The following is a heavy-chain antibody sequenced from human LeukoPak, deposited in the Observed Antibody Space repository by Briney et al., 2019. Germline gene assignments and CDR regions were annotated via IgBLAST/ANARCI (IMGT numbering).Heavy chain of an antibody. CDR1: GFTFSSYV. Sequence: GSLRLSCETAGFTFSSYVMHWVRRTPGKGLVWVSRISHDGIISYADSVKGRFTISRDNAKNTLILQMNSLRVEDTAVYYCARDWVYKIDYWGRGTLVTVSS. J-gene: IGHJ4*02. CDR2: ISHDGII. D-gene: IGHD5-24*01. V-gene: IGHV3-74*01. CDR3: ARDWVYKIDY.